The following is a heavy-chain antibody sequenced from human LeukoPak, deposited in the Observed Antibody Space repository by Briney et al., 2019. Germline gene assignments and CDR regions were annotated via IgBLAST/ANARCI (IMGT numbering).Heavy chain of an antibody. D-gene: IGHD1-14*01. V-gene: IGHV4-39*01. CDR2: IYYTGTI. CDR1: GASISRSTYY. Sequence: SETLSLTCAVSGASISRSTYYWGWTRQTQGKGLEWIASIYYTGTILYNPSLESRVTMSVYMSKTHFSLKLRSVTAADTAVYYCARHEPRNSPFDYWGQGTLVTVSS. J-gene: IGHJ4*02. CDR3: ARHEPRNSPFDY.